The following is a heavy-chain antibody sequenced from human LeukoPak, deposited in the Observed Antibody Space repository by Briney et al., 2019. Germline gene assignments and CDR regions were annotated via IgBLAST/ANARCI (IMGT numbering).Heavy chain of an antibody. CDR1: GGSISSYY. V-gene: IGHV4-4*07. CDR2: IYTSGST. D-gene: IGHD6-13*01. Sequence: PSETLSLTCTVSGGSISSYYWSWIRQPAGKGLEWIGRIYTSGSTNYNPSLKSRVTMSVDTSKNQFSLKLSSVTAADTAVYYCARELTYSSSWFGRRGNNWFDPWGQGTLVTVSS. J-gene: IGHJ5*02. CDR3: ARELTYSSSWFGRRGNNWFDP.